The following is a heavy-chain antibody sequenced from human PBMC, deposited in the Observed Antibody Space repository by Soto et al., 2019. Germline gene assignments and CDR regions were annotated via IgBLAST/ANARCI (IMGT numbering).Heavy chain of an antibody. J-gene: IGHJ5*02. CDR1: GYTFTSYD. Sequence: QVQLVQSGAEVKKPGASVKVSCKASGYTFTSYDINWVRQATGQGLEWMGWMNPKSGNTGYAQKFQGRVTMTRNTARSTAYMELSSLRYEDTAVYYCASSLEPFDPWGQGTLVTVSS. CDR3: ASSLEPFDP. D-gene: IGHD3-3*01. CDR2: MNPKSGNT. V-gene: IGHV1-8*01.